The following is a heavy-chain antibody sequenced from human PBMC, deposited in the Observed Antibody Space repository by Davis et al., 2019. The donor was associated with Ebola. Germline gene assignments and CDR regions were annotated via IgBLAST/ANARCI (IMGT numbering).Heavy chain of an antibody. D-gene: IGHD3-22*01. CDR3: ARGFDYYDSSGYYNNWFDP. CDR1: GYTFTGYY. CDR2: INPNSGGT. V-gene: IGHV1-2*04. Sequence: AASVKVSCKASGYTFTGYYMHWVRQAPGQGLEWMGWINPNSGGTNYAQKFQGWVTMTRDTSISTAYMELSRLRSDDTAVYYCARGFDYYDSSGYYNNWFDPWGQGTLVTVSS. J-gene: IGHJ5*02.